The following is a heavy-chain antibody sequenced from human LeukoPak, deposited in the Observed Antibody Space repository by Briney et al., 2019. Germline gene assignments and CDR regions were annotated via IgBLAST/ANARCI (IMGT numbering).Heavy chain of an antibody. J-gene: IGHJ5*02. CDR3: ARGGTWGEAAAGTRRFGR. Sequence: ASVKVSCKASGYTFTSYGISWVRQAPGQGLEWMGWLTAYNGNTNYAQKLQGRVTMTTDTSTSTAYMELRSLRSDDTAVDYCARGGTWGEAAAGTRRFGRWGKGTLVTVSS. CDR2: LTAYNGNT. D-gene: IGHD6-13*01. V-gene: IGHV1-18*01. CDR1: GYTFTSYG.